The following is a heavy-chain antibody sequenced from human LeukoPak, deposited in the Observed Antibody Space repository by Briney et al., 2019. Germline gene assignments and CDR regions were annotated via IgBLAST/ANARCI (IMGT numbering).Heavy chain of an antibody. D-gene: IGHD3/OR15-3a*01. J-gene: IGHJ4*02. CDR3: TSSGLDWKYYFDY. V-gene: IGHV1-18*01. CDR2: ISAYNGNT. CDR1: GYTFTSYG. Sequence: ASVRVSCKASGYTFTSYGISWVRQAPGQGLEWMGWISAYNGNTNYAQKLQGRVTMTTDTSTSTAYMELRSLISDDTAVYYCTSSGLDWKYYFDYWGEGTLVTVSS.